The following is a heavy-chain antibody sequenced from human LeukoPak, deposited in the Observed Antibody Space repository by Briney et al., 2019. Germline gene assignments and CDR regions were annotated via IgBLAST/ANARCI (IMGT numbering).Heavy chain of an antibody. D-gene: IGHD1-7*01. CDR2: IYYSGST. CDR1: GGSISSYY. V-gene: IGHV4-59*01. CDR3: ARVEYGITGTTQDWYFDL. Sequence: SETLSLTCTVSGGSISSYYWSWIRQPPGKGLEWIGYIYYSGSTNYNPSLKSRVTISVDTSKNQFSLQLSSVTAADTAVYYCARVEYGITGTTQDWYFDLWGRGTLVTVSS. J-gene: IGHJ2*01.